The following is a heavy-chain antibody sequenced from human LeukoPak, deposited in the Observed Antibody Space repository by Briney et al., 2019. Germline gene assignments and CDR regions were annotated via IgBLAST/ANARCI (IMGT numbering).Heavy chain of an antibody. CDR1: GFTFSSYS. CDR3: AKDRGGVVVRAFDY. CDR2: ISGSGGST. Sequence: GGSLRLSCAASGFTFSSYSMNWVRQAPGKGLEWVSGISGSGGSTYYADSVKGRFTISRDNSKNTLYLQMNSLRVEDTAVYYCAKDRGGVVVRAFDYWGQGTLVTVSS. D-gene: IGHD3-22*01. J-gene: IGHJ4*02. V-gene: IGHV3-23*01.